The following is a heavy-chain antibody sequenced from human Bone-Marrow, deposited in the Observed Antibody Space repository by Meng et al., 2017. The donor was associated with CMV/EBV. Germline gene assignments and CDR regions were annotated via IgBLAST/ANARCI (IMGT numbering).Heavy chain of an antibody. CDR1: GFTFSSYS. D-gene: IGHD4-17*01. CDR3: ARDLPVYYYYYGMDV. V-gene: IGHV3-21*01. J-gene: IGHJ6*02. CDR2: ISSSSSYI. Sequence: GESLKISCAASGFTFSSYSMNWVRQAPGKGLEWVSSISSSSSYIYYADSVKGRFTISRDNAKNSLYLQMNSLRAEDTAVYYCARDLPVYYYYYGMDVWGQGTTVPSP.